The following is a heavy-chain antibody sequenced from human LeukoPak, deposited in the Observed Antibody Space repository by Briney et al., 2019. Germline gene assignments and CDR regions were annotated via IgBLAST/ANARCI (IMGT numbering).Heavy chain of an antibody. CDR1: GDSVSNGNYY. V-gene: IGHV4-61*01. Sequence: SETLSLTCTVSGDSVSNGNYYWSWLRQPPGKALEWIGYIYYSGGTYYNPSLEGRVTISVDTSKNQFSVKLRSVTAADTAVYYCARSQNYYGSGDYWSQGTLVTVSS. D-gene: IGHD3-10*01. J-gene: IGHJ4*02. CDR2: IYYSGGT. CDR3: ARSQNYYGSGDY.